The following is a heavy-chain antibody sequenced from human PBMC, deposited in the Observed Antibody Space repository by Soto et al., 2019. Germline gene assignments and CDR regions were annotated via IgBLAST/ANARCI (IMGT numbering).Heavy chain of an antibody. CDR2: ISGSGGST. CDR1: GFTFSSYA. CDR3: AKDFVGYYYDSRRYYIDY. J-gene: IGHJ4*01. D-gene: IGHD3-22*01. Sequence: GGSLRLSCAASGFTFSSYAMSWVRQAPGKGLEWVSAISGSGGSTYYADSVKGRFTISRDNSKNTMYLQMNSLRAEDTAVYYCAKDFVGYYYDSRRYYIDYRGQGSLVIVSS. V-gene: IGHV3-23*01.